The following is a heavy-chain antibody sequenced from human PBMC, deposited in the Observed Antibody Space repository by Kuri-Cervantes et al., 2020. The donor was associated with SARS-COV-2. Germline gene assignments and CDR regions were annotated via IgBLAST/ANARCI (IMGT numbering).Heavy chain of an antibody. V-gene: IGHV5-51*01. D-gene: IGHD4-17*01. CDR1: GYTFTSYW. CDR2: IYPGDSDT. J-gene: IGHJ6*02. Sequence: GGSLRLSCKASGYTFTSYWIGWVRQMPRKGLEWMGIIYPGDSDTRYSPSFQGQVTISADKSISTAYLQWSSLKASDTAMYYCARRIDYGDWDGMDVWGQGTTVTVSS. CDR3: ARRIDYGDWDGMDV.